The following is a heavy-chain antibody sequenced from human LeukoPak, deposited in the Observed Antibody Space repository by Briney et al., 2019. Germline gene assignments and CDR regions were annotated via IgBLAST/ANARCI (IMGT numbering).Heavy chain of an antibody. V-gene: IGHV6-1*01. D-gene: IGHD6-13*01. CDR1: GDSVSSNSAA. CDR2: TYYRSRWYN. CDR3: ARSADGTLDY. Sequence: SQTLSLTCAISGDSVSSNSAAWNWIRQSPSRGLEWLGRTYYRSRWYNDYAVSVKSRITVNPDTSKYQFSLHLNSVTPDDTAVYYCARSADGTLDYWGQGTLVTVSS. J-gene: IGHJ4*02.